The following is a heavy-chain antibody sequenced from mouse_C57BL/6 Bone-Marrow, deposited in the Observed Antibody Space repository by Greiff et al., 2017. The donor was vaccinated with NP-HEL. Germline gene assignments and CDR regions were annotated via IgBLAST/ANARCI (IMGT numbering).Heavy chain of an antibody. CDR1: GFSLTSYG. CDR3: ARNGWLLWYFDV. J-gene: IGHJ1*03. Sequence: QVQLQQSGPGLVQPSQSLSITCTVSGFSLTSYGVHWVRQSPGKGLEWLGVLWSGGSTDYNAAFISRLSISKDNSKSQVFFKMNSLQADDTAIYYCARNGWLLWYFDVWGTGTPVTVSS. D-gene: IGHD2-3*01. V-gene: IGHV2-2*01. CDR2: LWSGGST.